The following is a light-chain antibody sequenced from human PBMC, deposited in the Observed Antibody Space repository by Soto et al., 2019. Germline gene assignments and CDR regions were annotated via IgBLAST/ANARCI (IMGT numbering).Light chain of an antibody. J-gene: IGLJ2*01. V-gene: IGLV1-40*01. CDR1: SSNIGAVFD. Sequence: QSVLTQPPSVSGAPGQRVTISCTGSSSNIGAVFDVHWYQQVPGTAPKLLIYENTKRPSGVPDRFSDSKSGTSASLAITGLQAEDEADYYCQSYDSGLSGWLFGGGTQLTVL. CDR2: ENT. CDR3: QSYDSGLSGWL.